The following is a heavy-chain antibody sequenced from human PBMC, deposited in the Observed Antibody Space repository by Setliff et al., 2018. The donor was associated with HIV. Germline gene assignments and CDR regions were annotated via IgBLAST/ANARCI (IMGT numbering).Heavy chain of an antibody. J-gene: IGHJ5*02. D-gene: IGHD1-26*01. CDR1: GDSINTHY. Sequence: SETLSLTCTGSGDSINTHYWSWIRQPPGKGLEWIGCISHSGNTNFNPSLNSRVTISLDTSKNQFSLRLTSLTAADTAIYYCARSTVGAGASFPWGRGILVTVSS. CDR3: ARSTVGAGASFP. V-gene: IGHV4-59*11. CDR2: ISHSGNT.